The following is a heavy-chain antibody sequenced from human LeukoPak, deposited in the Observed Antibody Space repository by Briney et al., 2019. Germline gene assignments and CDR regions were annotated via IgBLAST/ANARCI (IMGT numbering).Heavy chain of an antibody. CDR3: TRENWVFDY. CDR2: VYRSGST. J-gene: IGHJ4*02. CDR1: GYSISSGYH. Sequence: SETLSLTCVVSGYSISSGYHWGWIRQPPGEGLEWIGSVYRSGSTYYNPSLKSRVTISVDTSKNQISLKVRSVTAADTAVYYCTRENWVFDYWGQGILVTVSS. V-gene: IGHV4-38-2*02. D-gene: IGHD7-27*01.